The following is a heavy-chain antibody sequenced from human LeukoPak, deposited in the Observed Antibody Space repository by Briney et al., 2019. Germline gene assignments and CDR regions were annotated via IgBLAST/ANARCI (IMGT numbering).Heavy chain of an antibody. CDR2: IKQDGSEK. Sequence: GGSLRLSCAASGFTFSSYWMSCVRQAPGKGLEWVANIKQDGSEKFYVDSVKGRFTISRNNAKNSLYLQMNSLRAEDTAVYYCARTRNQQLVPTYYYYYYMDVWGKGTTVTVSS. CDR3: ARTRNQQLVPTYYYYYYMDV. J-gene: IGHJ6*03. V-gene: IGHV3-7*01. D-gene: IGHD6-13*01. CDR1: GFTFSSYW.